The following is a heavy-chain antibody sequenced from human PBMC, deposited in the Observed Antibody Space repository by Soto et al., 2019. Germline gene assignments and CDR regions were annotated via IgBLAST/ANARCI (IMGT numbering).Heavy chain of an antibody. CDR3: AHGYYASSGPSRYYGMDV. J-gene: IGHJ6*02. Sequence: QITLKESGPALVKPTQTLTLTCTFSGFSLSTSGVGVCWIRQPPGKALEWLALIYWDDDMRYSPSLKSRLTTTKDTSNNQVVLTMTNMDPVDTATYYCAHGYYASSGPSRYYGMDVWGQGTTVTVS. CDR2: IYWDDDM. D-gene: IGHD3-22*01. V-gene: IGHV2-5*02. CDR1: GFSLSTSGVG.